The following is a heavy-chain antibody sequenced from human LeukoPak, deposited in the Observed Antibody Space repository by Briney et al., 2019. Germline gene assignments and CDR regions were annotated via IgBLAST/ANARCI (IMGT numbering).Heavy chain of an antibody. V-gene: IGHV3-21*01. CDR3: ARASSKQLAGYLPDCFDI. D-gene: IGHD3-9*01. Sequence: PGGSLRLSCAASGFTFSSYSMNWGRQAPGKGLEWISSISSSGTYVYYADSVKGRFTIPRDNAKHSLSLHMNSLRADDAAVYYCARASSKQLAGYLPDCFDIWGQGTMVTVSS. CDR1: GFTFSSYS. J-gene: IGHJ3*02. CDR2: ISSSGTYV.